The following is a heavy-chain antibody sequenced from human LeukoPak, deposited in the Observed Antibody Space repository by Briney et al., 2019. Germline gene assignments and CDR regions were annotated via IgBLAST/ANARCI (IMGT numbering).Heavy chain of an antibody. CDR2: IYYSGST. J-gene: IGHJ3*02. D-gene: IGHD2-15*01. CDR1: GVSISSYY. CDR3: ARDCSGGSCYGAFDI. V-gene: IGHV4-59*01. Sequence: SETLSLTCTVSGVSISSYYWSWIRQPPGKGLEWIGYIYYSGSTNYNPSLKSRVTISVDTSKNQFSLKLSSVTAADTAVYYCARDCSGGSCYGAFDIWGQGTMVTVSS.